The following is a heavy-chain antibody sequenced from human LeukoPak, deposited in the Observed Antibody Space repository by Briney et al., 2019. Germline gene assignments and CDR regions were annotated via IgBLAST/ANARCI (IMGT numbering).Heavy chain of an antibody. D-gene: IGHD1-26*01. V-gene: IGHV1-2*02. CDR1: DYTFTAYY. Sequence: GASVTVSCTPSDYTFTAYYMHWVRQAPGQGREGMGWINPNSGGTNYAQKFQGRVTMTRDTSISTVYMELSSLRSEDTAVYYCARLLGSGSYLDYWGQGTLVTVSS. CDR2: INPNSGGT. CDR3: ARLLGSGSYLDY. J-gene: IGHJ4*02.